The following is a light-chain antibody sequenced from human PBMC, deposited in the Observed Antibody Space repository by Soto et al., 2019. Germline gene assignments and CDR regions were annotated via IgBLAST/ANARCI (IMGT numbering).Light chain of an antibody. CDR1: QSVSGW. V-gene: IGKV1-5*01. Sequence: IQMPPSPSTLSASVRDTVTVTCWASQSVSGWLAWYQQKPGEAPKLLIYAASALPRGVPSRFSGSGSGTKFTLTIASLQPDDFATYYCQQYEKFSGTFGPGTKVDNK. CDR2: AAS. CDR3: QQYEKFSGT. J-gene: IGKJ1*01.